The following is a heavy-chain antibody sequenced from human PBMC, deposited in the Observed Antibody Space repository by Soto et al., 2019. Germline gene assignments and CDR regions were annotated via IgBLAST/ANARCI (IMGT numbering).Heavy chain of an antibody. D-gene: IGHD1-26*01. CDR2: INAGNGNT. V-gene: IGHV1-3*01. CDR1: GYTFTNYA. Sequence: ASVKVSCKASGYTFTNYAMHWVRQAPGQRLEWIGWINAGNGNTKYSQKYQGRVTITRNTSASTDYMELSSLRFEDTVVYYCARGGSLYWYFDLWGRGTLVTVSS. J-gene: IGHJ2*01. CDR3: ARGGSLYWYFDL.